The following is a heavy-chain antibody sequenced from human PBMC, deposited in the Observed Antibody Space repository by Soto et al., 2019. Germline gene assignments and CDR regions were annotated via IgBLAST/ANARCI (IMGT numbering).Heavy chain of an antibody. CDR2: ISYDGSNK. Sequence: HPGGSLRLSCAASGFTFSSYGMHWVRQAPGKGLEWVAVISYDGSNKYYADSVKGRFTISRDNSKNTLYLQMNSLRAEDTAVYYCAKDFGGTLVILYYYYGMDVWGQGTTVTVSS. J-gene: IGHJ6*02. V-gene: IGHV3-30*18. D-gene: IGHD3-10*01. CDR3: AKDFGGTLVILYYYYGMDV. CDR1: GFTFSSYG.